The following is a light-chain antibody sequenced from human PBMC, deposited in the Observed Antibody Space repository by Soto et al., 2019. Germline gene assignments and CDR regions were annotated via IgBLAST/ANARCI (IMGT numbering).Light chain of an antibody. Sequence: DIQMTQSPCTLSASVGERVTITCRASQSISSWLAWYQQKPGKAPKLLIYKASSLESGVPSRFSGSGSGTEFTLTISSLQPDDFPTYYCQQYNSYFTIGPGTKVDIK. CDR1: QSISSW. J-gene: IGKJ3*01. CDR2: KAS. V-gene: IGKV1-5*03. CDR3: QQYNSYFT.